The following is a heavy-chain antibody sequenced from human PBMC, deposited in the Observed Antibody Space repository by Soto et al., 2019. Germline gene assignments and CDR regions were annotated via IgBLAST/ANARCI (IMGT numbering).Heavy chain of an antibody. D-gene: IGHD5-12*01. CDR1: GASVAGGSYY. V-gene: IGHV4-30-4*01. CDR2: IPSRGRP. Sequence: SETLSLTCSVSGASVAGGSYYWSWVRQPPGKGLEWIGYIPSRGRPFYNPSLTSRGTISADTPRNQPSLQLTSVTAAATAVYYCARDTYSGYDFGLWGQGTLVAASS. CDR3: ARDTYSGYDFGL. J-gene: IGHJ5*02.